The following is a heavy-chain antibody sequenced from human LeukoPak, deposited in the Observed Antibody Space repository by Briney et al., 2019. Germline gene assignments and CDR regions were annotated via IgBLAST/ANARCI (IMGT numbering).Heavy chain of an antibody. D-gene: IGHD3-10*01. V-gene: IGHV4-39*01. CDR2: INFSGST. J-gene: IGHJ4*02. Sequence: SETLSLTCTVSGGSVSSTSYYWGWIRQPPGKGLEGIASINFSGSTYYNPSLKSRVILSVDTSENQFSLKLSSVTAADTAVYYCARYVVYGSGKYSFDYWGQGTLVTVSS. CDR3: ARYVVYGSGKYSFDY. CDR1: GGSVSSTSYY.